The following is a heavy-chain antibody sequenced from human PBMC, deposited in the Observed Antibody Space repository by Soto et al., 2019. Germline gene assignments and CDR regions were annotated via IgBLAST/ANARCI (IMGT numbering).Heavy chain of an antibody. Sequence: SVKVSCKASGGTFSSYAISWVRQAPGQGLEWMGGIIPIFGTANYAQKFQGRVTITADESTSTAYMELSSLRSEDTAAYYCARDISMIVVVPRGIVGFDPWGQGTLVTVSS. J-gene: IGHJ5*02. CDR3: ARDISMIVVVPRGIVGFDP. CDR2: IIPIFGTA. V-gene: IGHV1-69*13. CDR1: GGTFSSYA. D-gene: IGHD3-22*01.